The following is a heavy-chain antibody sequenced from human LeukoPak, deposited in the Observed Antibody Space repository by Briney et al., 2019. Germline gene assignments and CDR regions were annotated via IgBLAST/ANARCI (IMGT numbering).Heavy chain of an antibody. CDR1: GFTFSSYG. CDR3: AKQSPLDRSFDL. Sequence: TGGSLRLSCAASGFTFSSYGMHWVRQAPGKGLEWVAFIRYDGSNKYYADSVKGRLTISRDNSKNTLYLQMNSLRAEDTAVYYCAKQSPLDRSFDLWGRGTLVTVSS. D-gene: IGHD1-14*01. CDR2: IRYDGSNK. J-gene: IGHJ2*01. V-gene: IGHV3-30*02.